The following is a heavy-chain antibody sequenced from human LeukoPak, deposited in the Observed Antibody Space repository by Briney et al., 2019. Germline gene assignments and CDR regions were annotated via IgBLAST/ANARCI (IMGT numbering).Heavy chain of an antibody. CDR1: GDSVSSNSAA. D-gene: IGHD2-8*02. CDR2: TYYRSKWYN. J-gene: IGHJ4*02. V-gene: IGHV6-1*01. Sequence: SQTLSLTCAISGDSVSSNSAAWNWIRQSPSRGLEWLGRTYYRSKWYNDYAVSVKSRITINPDTSKNQFSLQLNSVTPEDTAVYYCARDLLGWGWQGDSYYFDYWGQGTLVTVSS. CDR3: ARDLLGWGWQGDSYYFDY.